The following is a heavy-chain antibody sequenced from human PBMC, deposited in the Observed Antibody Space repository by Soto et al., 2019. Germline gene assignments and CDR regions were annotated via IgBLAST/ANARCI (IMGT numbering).Heavy chain of an antibody. CDR2: ISFDSRDK. D-gene: IGHD2-21*02. CDR3: ARGWGVDCGSAFDV. CDR1: GFTFSAYG. V-gene: IGHV3-33*05. J-gene: IGHJ3*01. Sequence: QVQLVESGGGVVQPGRSLRLSCAASGFTFSAYGIHWVRQAPGKGLEWVATISFDSRDKLYVDSMNGRLTISRENSRKSVYLRMDSRRAEGTAGYDCARGWGVDCGSAFDVWGHGTVVAVS.